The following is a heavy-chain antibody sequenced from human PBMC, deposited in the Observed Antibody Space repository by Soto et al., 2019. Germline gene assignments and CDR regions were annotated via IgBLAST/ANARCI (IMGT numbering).Heavy chain of an antibody. D-gene: IGHD4-17*01. CDR1: CGSLSSGGYS. Sequence: LSLTCTVSCGSLSSGGYSWSWIRQHPGKGLEWIGYIYYSGSTYYNPSLKSRVTISVDTSKNQFSLKLSSVTAADTAVYYCARVGPYGAFDIWGQGTMVTVSS. CDR2: IYYSGST. V-gene: IGHV4-31*03. J-gene: IGHJ3*02. CDR3: ARVGPYGAFDI.